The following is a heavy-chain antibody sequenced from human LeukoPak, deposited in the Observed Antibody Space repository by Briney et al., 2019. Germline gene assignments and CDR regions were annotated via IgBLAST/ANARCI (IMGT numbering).Heavy chain of an antibody. CDR2: IYWDDDK. J-gene: IGHJ1*01. CDR1: GLSLSTRGEG. D-gene: IGHD4-17*01. CDR3: AHSGTTVTTSAEYFHH. V-gene: IGHV2-5*02. Sequence: SGPTLVNPTQTLTLTCTFSGLSLSTRGEGVGWIRQPPGKALEWLALIYWDDDKRYSPSLKSRLTITKDTSKNQVVLIMTNMDPVDTATYYCAHSGTTVTTSAEYFHHWGQGTLVTVSS.